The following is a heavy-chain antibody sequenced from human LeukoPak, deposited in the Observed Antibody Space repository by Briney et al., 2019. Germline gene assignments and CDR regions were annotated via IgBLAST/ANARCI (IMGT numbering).Heavy chain of an antibody. V-gene: IGHV1-46*01. D-gene: IGHD2-2*01. CDR3: ARVSQRAYCSSTSCPIDH. CDR1: GYTFTSYY. Sequence: ASVKVSCKASGYTFTSYYMHWARQAPGQGLEWMGIINPSGGSTSYAQKFQGRVTMTRDTSTSTVYMELSSLGSEDTAVYYCARVSQRAYCSSTSCPIDHWGQGTLVTVSS. J-gene: IGHJ4*02. CDR2: INPSGGST.